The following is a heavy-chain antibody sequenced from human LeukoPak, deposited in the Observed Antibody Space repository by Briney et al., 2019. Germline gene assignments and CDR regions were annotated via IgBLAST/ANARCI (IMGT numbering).Heavy chain of an antibody. CDR3: AGGGYETFYNY. CDR2: ISWNSGSI. J-gene: IGHJ4*02. V-gene: IGHV3-9*01. CDR1: GSTFDDYA. Sequence: GRSLRLSCAASGSTFDDYAMHWVRQAPGKGLEWVSGISWNSGSIGYADSVKGRFTISRDNAKNSLYLQMNSLRAEDTALYYCAGGGYETFYNYWGQGTLVTVSS. D-gene: IGHD5-12*01.